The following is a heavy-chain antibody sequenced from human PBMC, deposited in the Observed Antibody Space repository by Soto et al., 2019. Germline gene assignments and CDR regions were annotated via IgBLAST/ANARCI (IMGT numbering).Heavy chain of an antibody. J-gene: IGHJ1*01. V-gene: IGHV3-7*03. CDR2: IKHDGSEK. Sequence: EVQLVESGGGLVQPGGSLRLSCAASGFTFSSYWMSWVRQAPGKRLEWGANIKHDGSEKYYVDSVEGRFTISRDNGKNALYLQMSSLRAEDTAVYYCARNRIGSSWHREYFQHWGQGTLVNVSS. CDR1: GFTFSSYW. D-gene: IGHD6-13*01. CDR3: ARNRIGSSWHREYFQH.